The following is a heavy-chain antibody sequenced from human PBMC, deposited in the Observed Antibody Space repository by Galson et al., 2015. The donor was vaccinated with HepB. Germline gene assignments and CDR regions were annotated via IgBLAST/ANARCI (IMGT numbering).Heavy chain of an antibody. CDR3: ARDHGYSYVSSWITTRAFDI. CDR1: GFTFSSYA. Sequence: SLRLSCAASGFTFSSYAMHWVRQAPGKGLEWVAVIPYDGSNKYYADSVKGRFTISRDNSKNTLYLQMNSLRAEDTAVYYCARDHGYSYVSSWITTRAFDIWGQGTMVTVSS. J-gene: IGHJ3*02. CDR2: IPYDGSNK. D-gene: IGHD5-18*01. V-gene: IGHV3-30-3*01.